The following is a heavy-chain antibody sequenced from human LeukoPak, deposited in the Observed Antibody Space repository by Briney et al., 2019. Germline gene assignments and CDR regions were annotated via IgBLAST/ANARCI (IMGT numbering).Heavy chain of an antibody. Sequence: GGSLRLSCAGSGFTFSTYSMNWVRQAPGKGLEWVSFISSSSSSIYYADSLKGRFTVSRDNANNSLYLQMNSLRAEDTAVYYCARVTAVAGTSVGVDAWGQGILVTVS. D-gene: IGHD6-19*01. CDR2: ISSSSSSI. J-gene: IGHJ4*02. CDR3: ARVTAVAGTSVGVDA. CDR1: GFTFSTYS. V-gene: IGHV3-21*01.